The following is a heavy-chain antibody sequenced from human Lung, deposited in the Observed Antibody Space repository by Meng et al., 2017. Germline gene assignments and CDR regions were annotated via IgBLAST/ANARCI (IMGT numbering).Heavy chain of an antibody. CDR2: ITAGNGNT. V-gene: IGHV1-3*01. J-gene: IGHJ5*02. D-gene: IGHD6-19*01. CDR3: ARGDQPWPHRFDP. CDR1: GYTFTNYA. Sequence: VQFLQSGAKVKTLGASVRLSCMASGYTFTNYAIHWVRQAPGQRLEWMGWITAGNGNTKYSQKFQGRVTIIRDTSASTVYMELSSLRSEDTAVYYCARGDQPWPHRFDPWGQGTLVTVSS.